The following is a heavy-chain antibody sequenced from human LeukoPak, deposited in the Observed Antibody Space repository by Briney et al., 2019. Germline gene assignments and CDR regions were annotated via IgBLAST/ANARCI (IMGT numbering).Heavy chain of an antibody. CDR3: ASIGDYYDSSGYYAFDY. D-gene: IGHD3-22*01. V-gene: IGHV4-39*01. Sequence: PSETLSLTCTVSGGSISSSSYYWGWIRQPPGKGLEWTGSIYYSGSTYYNPSLKSRVTISVDTSKNQFSLKLSSVTAADTAVYYCASIGDYYDSSGYYAFDYWGQGTLVTVSS. CDR2: IYYSGST. CDR1: GGSISSSSYY. J-gene: IGHJ4*02.